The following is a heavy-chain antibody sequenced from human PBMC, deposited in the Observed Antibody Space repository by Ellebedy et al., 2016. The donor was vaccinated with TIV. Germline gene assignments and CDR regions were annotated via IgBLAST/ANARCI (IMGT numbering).Heavy chain of an antibody. CDR3: ARDANDYGAKGYFDY. D-gene: IGHD4-17*01. CDR1: GFIFRNYV. J-gene: IGHJ4*02. Sequence: PGGSLRLSCAASGFIFRNYVMAWVRQAPGEGLEWVSTFVDSGSGTYYADSVKGRFTISRDNSKNTLYLQMNLLRVEDTAVYYCARDANDYGAKGYFDYWGQGTLVTVSS. V-gene: IGHV3-23*01. CDR2: FVDSGSGT.